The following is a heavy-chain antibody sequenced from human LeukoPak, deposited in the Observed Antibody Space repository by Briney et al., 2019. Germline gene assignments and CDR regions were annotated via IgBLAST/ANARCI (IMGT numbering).Heavy chain of an antibody. V-gene: IGHV1-69*05. D-gene: IGHD6-6*01. J-gene: IGHJ6*03. CDR3: ARAGYSSSSTRCYYYYMDV. Sequence: ASVKVSCKASGGTFSSYAISWVRQAPGQGLEWMGGIIPIFGTANYAQKFQGRVTITTDESTSTAYMELSSLRSEDTAVYYCARAGYSSSSTRCYYYYMDVWGKGTTVTVSS. CDR1: GGTFSSYA. CDR2: IIPIFGTA.